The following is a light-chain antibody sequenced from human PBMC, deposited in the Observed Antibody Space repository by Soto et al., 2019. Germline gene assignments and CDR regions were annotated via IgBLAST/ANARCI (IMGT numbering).Light chain of an antibody. Sequence: EIVLTQSPDTLALSPGERATLSCRASQSVTSKYLAWYQQKPGQAPRLLIFGISSRATGIPDRFSGSGSGTDFTLTIARLEPEDFAVYSCQQYGSSYAFGQGTKLEIK. V-gene: IGKV3-20*01. CDR2: GIS. J-gene: IGKJ2*01. CDR3: QQYGSSYA. CDR1: QSVTSKY.